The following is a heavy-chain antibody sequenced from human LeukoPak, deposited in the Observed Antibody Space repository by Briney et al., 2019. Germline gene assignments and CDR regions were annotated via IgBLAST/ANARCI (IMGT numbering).Heavy chain of an antibody. J-gene: IGHJ4*02. CDR3: ARASYTYGSDH. V-gene: IGHV1-2*02. CDR2: ISPNTGGT. CDR1: GYTFTAYY. Sequence: ASVKVSCKASGYTFTAYYIHWVRQAPGQGLEWMGWISPNTGGTDYAQKFQGRVTMTRDKSFTTAYMELSTLTSDDTAIYYCARASYTYGSDHWGQGTLVTVSS. D-gene: IGHD5-18*01.